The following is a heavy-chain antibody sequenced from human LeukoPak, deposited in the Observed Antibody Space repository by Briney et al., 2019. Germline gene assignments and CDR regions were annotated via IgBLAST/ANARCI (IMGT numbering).Heavy chain of an antibody. J-gene: IGHJ4*02. Sequence: PSGTLSLTCAVWGASISSNNWWWRWVRRPPGRGVEWYGEIYHSGSTNYNPSLKSRVTMSVDKSKNQFSLWLSSVTAADTAVYYCASAEPRGIIWYPYWGQGTLVTVSS. D-gene: IGHD6-13*01. V-gene: IGHV4-4*02. CDR1: GASISSNNW. CDR3: ASAEPRGIIWYPY. CDR2: IYHSGST.